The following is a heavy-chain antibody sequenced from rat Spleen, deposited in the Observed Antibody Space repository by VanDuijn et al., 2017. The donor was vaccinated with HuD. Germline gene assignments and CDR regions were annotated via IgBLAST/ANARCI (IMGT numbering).Heavy chain of an antibody. CDR1: GFTFNNYW. Sequence: EVQLVESGGGLVQPGRSLKLSCVASGFTFNNYWMTWIRQAPGKGLEWVATIRYDGSSTFYRDSVRGRFTVSRDNAESIVFLQMNSLKSEDTATYYCAVAGYGYWGQGVMVTVSS. J-gene: IGHJ2*01. D-gene: IGHD1-7*01. CDR3: AVAGYGY. V-gene: IGHV5-31*01. CDR2: IRYDGSST.